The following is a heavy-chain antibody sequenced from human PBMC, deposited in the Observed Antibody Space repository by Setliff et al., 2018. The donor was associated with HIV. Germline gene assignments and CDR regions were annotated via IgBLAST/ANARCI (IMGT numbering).Heavy chain of an antibody. D-gene: IGHD5-18*01. CDR2: IYEARKT. Sequence: HPGGSLRLSCEASGFRVTDTYMAWVRQAPGKGLEWVTLIYEARKTYYADFVKGRFTIARGDTKNTVSLQMTNLEPGDTAMYYCAKGGYGGAYYVAGYWGQGTKVTVSS. J-gene: IGHJ4*02. CDR1: GFRVTDTY. CDR3: AKGGYGGAYYVAGY. V-gene: IGHV3-53*01.